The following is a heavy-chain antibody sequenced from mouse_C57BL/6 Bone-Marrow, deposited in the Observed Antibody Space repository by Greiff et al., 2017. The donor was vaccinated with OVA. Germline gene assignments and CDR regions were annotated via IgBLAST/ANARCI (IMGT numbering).Heavy chain of an antibody. CDR3: ARPTTVPYYYAMDY. CDR1: GYTFTSYW. CDR2: IDPNSGGT. D-gene: IGHD1-1*01. Sequence: QVQLKQPGAELVKPGASVKLSCKASGYTFTSYWLHWVKQRPGRGLEWIGRIDPNSGGTKYNETFKSKATLTVDQPSSTASMQLSSLTSEDSAVYYCARPTTVPYYYAMDYWGQGTSVTVSS. J-gene: IGHJ4*01. V-gene: IGHV1-72*01.